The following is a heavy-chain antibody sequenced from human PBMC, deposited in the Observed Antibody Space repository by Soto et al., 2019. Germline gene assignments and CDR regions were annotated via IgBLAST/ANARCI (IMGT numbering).Heavy chain of an antibody. CDR2: INHSGST. CDR1: GGSFSGYY. J-gene: IGHJ4*02. V-gene: IGHV4-34*01. CDR3: ARARGDYGDYVDY. D-gene: IGHD4-17*01. Sequence: SETLSLTCAVYGGSFSGYYWSWIRQPPGKGLEWIGEINHSGSTNYNPSLKSRVTISVDTSKNQFSLKLSSVTAADTAVYYCARARGDYGDYVDYWGQGTLVTVSS.